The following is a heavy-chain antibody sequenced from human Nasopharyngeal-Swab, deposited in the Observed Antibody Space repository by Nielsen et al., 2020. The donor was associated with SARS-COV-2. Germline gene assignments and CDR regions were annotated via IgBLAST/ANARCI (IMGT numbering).Heavy chain of an antibody. V-gene: IGHV1-18*01. J-gene: IGHJ4*02. CDR3: ARVVCADGTMSGGNCYSLYFLDY. D-gene: IGHD2-15*01. Sequence: ASVKVSCKASGYRFTDYGISWVRQAPGQGLEWMGWISVYYGSTKYAQNLQGRVTMTTDTSTSTAYMELRGLGFDDTAVYYCARVVCADGTMSGGNCYSLYFLDYWGQGTLVTVSS. CDR1: GYRFTDYG. CDR2: ISVYYGST.